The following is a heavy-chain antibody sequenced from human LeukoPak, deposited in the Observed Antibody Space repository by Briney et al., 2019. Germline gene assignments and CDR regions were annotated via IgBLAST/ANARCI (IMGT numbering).Heavy chain of an antibody. J-gene: IGHJ4*02. Sequence: ASVKVSCKTSGYTFTTHYMHWVRQAPGQGLEWMGTINPTGDTTTYAQKFQGRVTMTRDTSTSTVYMGLSSLRSEDTAVYYCARDSSIAAAGTPGYWGQGTLVTVSS. CDR1: GYTFTTHY. V-gene: IGHV1-46*01. CDR2: INPTGDTT. D-gene: IGHD6-13*01. CDR3: ARDSSIAAAGTPGY.